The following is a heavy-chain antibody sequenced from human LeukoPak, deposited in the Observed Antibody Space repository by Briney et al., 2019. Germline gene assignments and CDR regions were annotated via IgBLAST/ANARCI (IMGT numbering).Heavy chain of an antibody. CDR3: ARGEGVQLPPLDP. CDR1: GGTFSSYA. J-gene: IGHJ5*02. CDR2: IIPIFGTA. Sequence: GASVKVSCKASGGTFSSYAISWVRQAPGQGLEWMGGIIPIFGTANYAQKLQGRVTMTTDTSTSAAYMELRSLRSDDTAVYYCARGEGVQLPPLDPWGQGTLVTVSS. V-gene: IGHV1-69*05. D-gene: IGHD1-1*01.